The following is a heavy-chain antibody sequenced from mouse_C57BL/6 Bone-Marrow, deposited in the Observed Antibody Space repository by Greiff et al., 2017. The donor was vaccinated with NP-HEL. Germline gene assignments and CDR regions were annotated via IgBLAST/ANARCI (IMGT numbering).Heavy chain of an antibody. CDR3: ASRTTVVAPFDY. Sequence: QVQLQQSGPELVKPGASVKISCKASGYTFTDYYINWVKQRPGQGLEWIGWIFPGSGSTYYNEKFKGKATLTVDKSSSTAYMLLSSLTSEDSAVYFCASRTTVVAPFDYWGQGTTLTVSS. V-gene: IGHV1-75*01. J-gene: IGHJ2*01. D-gene: IGHD1-1*01. CDR1: GYTFTDYY. CDR2: IFPGSGST.